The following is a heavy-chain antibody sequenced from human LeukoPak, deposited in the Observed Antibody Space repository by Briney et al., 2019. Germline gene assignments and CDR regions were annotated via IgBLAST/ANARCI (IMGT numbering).Heavy chain of an antibody. V-gene: IGHV3-48*01. Sequence: GGSLRLSCAASGFTFSSYSMNWVRQAPGKGLEGVSYISSSSSTIYYADSVKGRFTISRDNAKNSLYLQMNSLRAEDTAVYYCARGRRATGFDPWGQGTLVTVSS. J-gene: IGHJ5*02. CDR1: GFTFSSYS. CDR2: ISSSSSTI. CDR3: ARGRRATGFDP. D-gene: IGHD5-12*01.